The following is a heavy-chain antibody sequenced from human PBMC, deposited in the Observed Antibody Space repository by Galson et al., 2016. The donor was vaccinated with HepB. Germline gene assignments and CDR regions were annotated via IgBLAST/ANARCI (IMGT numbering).Heavy chain of an antibody. CDR2: IYYSGST. V-gene: IGHV4-31*03. D-gene: IGHD6-6*01. CDR3: ARVGLGQLANFDY. J-gene: IGHJ4*02. CDR1: SGSISSGGYY. Sequence: TLSLTCIVSSGSISSGGYYWSWIRQHPGKGLEWIGYIYYSGSTYYNPSLKSRVTVSVDTSKNQFSLKLSSVTVADTAVYYCARVGLGQLANFDYWGQGTLVTVSS.